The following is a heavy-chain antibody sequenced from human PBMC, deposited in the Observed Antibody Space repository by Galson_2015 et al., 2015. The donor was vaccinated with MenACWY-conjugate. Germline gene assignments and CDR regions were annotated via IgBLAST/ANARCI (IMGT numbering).Heavy chain of an antibody. CDR2: ISSNGGTT. D-gene: IGHD6-6*01. V-gene: IGHV3-64D*06. J-gene: IGHJ4*02. CDR3: VKTILVLFGD. CDR1: GFTFSSYA. Sequence: SLRLSCAASGFTFSSYAMHWVRQAPGKGLEYVSAISSNGGTTYYTDSVKGRFTISRDNSKNTLYLQMSSLRAEDTAVYYCVKTILVLFGDWGQGTLGTVSA.